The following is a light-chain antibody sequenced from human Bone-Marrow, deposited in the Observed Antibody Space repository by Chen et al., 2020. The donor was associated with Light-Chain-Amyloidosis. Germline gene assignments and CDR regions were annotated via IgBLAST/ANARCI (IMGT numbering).Light chain of an antibody. J-gene: IGLJ2*01. Sequence: SYELTQPPSLSVSPGQTARITCSGDDLPTKYAYWYQQNPGQAPVLVIHRDTERPSGISARFSGSSSGTTATLTISGVQAEDEADYHCQSADSSGTYEVIFGGGTKLTVL. CDR3: QSADSSGTYEVI. CDR1: DLPTKY. V-gene: IGLV3-25*03. CDR2: RDT.